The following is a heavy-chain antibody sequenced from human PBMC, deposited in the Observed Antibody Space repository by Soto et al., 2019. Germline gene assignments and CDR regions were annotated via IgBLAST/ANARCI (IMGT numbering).Heavy chain of an antibody. Sequence: SVKVSCKASGGTFSSYAISWVRQAPGQGLEWMGGIIPIFGTANYAQKFQGRVTITADESTSTAYMELSSLRSEDTAVYYCAMKMTTVTNTRTIYYYGMDVWGQGTTVTAP. CDR3: AMKMTTVTNTRTIYYYGMDV. V-gene: IGHV1-69*13. CDR2: IIPIFGTA. J-gene: IGHJ6*02. CDR1: GGTFSSYA. D-gene: IGHD4-4*01.